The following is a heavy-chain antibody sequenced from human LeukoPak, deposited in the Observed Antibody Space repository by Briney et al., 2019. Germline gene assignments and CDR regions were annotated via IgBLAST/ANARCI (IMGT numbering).Heavy chain of an antibody. CDR1: GFTFSSYG. V-gene: IGHV3-30*18. Sequence: PGGSLRLSCAASGFTFSSYGMHWVRQAPGKGLEWVAVISYDGSNKYYADSVKGRFTISRDNSKNTLYLQMNSLRAEDTAVYYCAKDTSSGPLYYGMDVWGQGTTVTVSS. CDR3: AKDTSSGPLYYGMDV. D-gene: IGHD6-19*01. J-gene: IGHJ6*02. CDR2: ISYDGSNK.